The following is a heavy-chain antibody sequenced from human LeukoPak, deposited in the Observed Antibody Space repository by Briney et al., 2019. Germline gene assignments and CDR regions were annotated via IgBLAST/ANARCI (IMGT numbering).Heavy chain of an antibody. CDR1: GFTFSSYG. V-gene: IGHV3-30*03. Sequence: GGSLRLSCAASGFTFSSYGMHWVRQAPGKGLEWVAVISYDGSNKYYADSVKGRFTVSRDNSKNTLYLQMNSLRSEDTAVYYCATDYYGSGSRFPYFDYWGQGTLVTVSS. CDR3: ATDYYGSGSRFPYFDY. CDR2: ISYDGSNK. J-gene: IGHJ4*02. D-gene: IGHD3-10*01.